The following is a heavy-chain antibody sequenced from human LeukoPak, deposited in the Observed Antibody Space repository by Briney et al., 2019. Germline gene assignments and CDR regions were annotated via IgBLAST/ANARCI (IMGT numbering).Heavy chain of an antibody. V-gene: IGHV3-21*06. CDR1: GFTLSSYS. CDR3: AGHPVQLWSIYYFDY. Sequence: GSLRLSCVASGFTLSSYSMNWVRQAPGKGLEWVSSISSSSSYIYYADSVKGRFTISRDNAKNSLYLQMNSLRAEDTAVYYWAGHPVQLWSIYYFDYGGREPRAPFSS. J-gene: IGHJ4*02. CDR2: ISSSSSYI. D-gene: IGHD5-18*01.